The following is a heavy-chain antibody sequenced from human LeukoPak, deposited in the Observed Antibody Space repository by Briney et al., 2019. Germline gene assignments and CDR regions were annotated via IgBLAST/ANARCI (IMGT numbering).Heavy chain of an antibody. CDR1: GGSISNYY. CDR2: IYYSGST. D-gene: IGHD1-26*01. J-gene: IGHJ3*02. V-gene: IGHV4-59*01. CDR3: ARDRSRAFDI. Sequence: SETLSLTCTVSGGSISNYYWSWIRQPPGKGLEWIGYIYYSGSTNYNPSLKSRVTISVDTSKNQFSLKLSSVTAADTAVYYCARDRSRAFDIWGQGTMVTVSS.